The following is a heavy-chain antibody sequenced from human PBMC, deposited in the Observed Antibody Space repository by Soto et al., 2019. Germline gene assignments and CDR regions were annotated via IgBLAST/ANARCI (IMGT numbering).Heavy chain of an antibody. J-gene: IGHJ3*02. CDR1: TYMFSNYG. D-gene: IGHD3-9*01. CDR2: ISAYNGNT. CDR3: ASPWGSFLTGRADALDI. Sequence: QDQLVQSGAEILKPGASVKVSCKTSTYMFSNYGVSWVRQAPGQGLEWMGWISAYNGNTNYAQKLKDRVTLTTDTSTSTAYMELRSLRSDDTAVYYCASPWGSFLTGRADALDIWGQGTMVTVSS. V-gene: IGHV1-18*01.